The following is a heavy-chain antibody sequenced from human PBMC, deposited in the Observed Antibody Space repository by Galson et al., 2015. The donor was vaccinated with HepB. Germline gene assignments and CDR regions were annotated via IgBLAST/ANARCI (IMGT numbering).Heavy chain of an antibody. Sequence: SLRLSCAASGFAFSSSSMNWIRQAPGKGLEWISSITNSGTYIHNADSVRGRFTVSRDNAKNSLYLQMNSLRAEDTAVYYCARALVVIDHWYFDLWGRGALVTVSS. CDR1: GFAFSSSS. V-gene: IGHV3-21*01. D-gene: IGHD3-22*01. J-gene: IGHJ2*01. CDR2: ITNSGTYI. CDR3: ARALVVIDHWYFDL.